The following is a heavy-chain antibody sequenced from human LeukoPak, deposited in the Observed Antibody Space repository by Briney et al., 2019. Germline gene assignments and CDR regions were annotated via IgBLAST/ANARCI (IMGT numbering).Heavy chain of an antibody. CDR1: GFTVSSYG. CDR2: ISGSGGST. Sequence: GGTLRLSCAASGFTVSSYGMSWVRQAPGKGLEWVSAISGSGGSTYYADSVKGRFTISRDKSKNTLYLQMNSLRAEDTAVYYCAKEEWGFGEFPLFMDVWGKGTTVTISS. V-gene: IGHV3-23*01. D-gene: IGHD3-10*01. CDR3: AKEEWGFGEFPLFMDV. J-gene: IGHJ6*03.